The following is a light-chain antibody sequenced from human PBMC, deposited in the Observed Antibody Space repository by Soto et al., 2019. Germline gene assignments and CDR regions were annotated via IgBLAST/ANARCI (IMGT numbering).Light chain of an antibody. CDR3: SSYTSSSLHV. CDR1: SSDVGGYNY. V-gene: IGLV2-14*03. Sequence: SVLPQPASLSGSPGQSITISCTGTSSDVGGYNYVSWYQQHPGKAPKLMIYDVSNRPSGVSYRFSGSKSGNTASLTISGLQAEDEADYYCSSYTSSSLHVFGTGTKVTVL. J-gene: IGLJ1*01. CDR2: DVS.